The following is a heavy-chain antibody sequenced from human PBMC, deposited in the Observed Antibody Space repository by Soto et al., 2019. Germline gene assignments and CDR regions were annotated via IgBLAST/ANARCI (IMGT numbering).Heavy chain of an antibody. J-gene: IGHJ5*02. V-gene: IGHV3-7*01. Sequence: GSLRLSCAASGFTFSSYWMSWVRQAPGKGLEWVANIKQDGSEKYYVDSVKGRFTISRDNAKNSLYLQMNSLRAEDTAVYYCARERGSYSRSSFDWFDPWGQGTLVTVSS. CDR2: IKQDGSEK. CDR1: GFTFSSYW. CDR3: ARERGSYSRSSFDWFDP. D-gene: IGHD1-26*01.